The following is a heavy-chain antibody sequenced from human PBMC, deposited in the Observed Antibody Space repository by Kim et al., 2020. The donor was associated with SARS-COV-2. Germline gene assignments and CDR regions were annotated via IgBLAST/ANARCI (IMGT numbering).Heavy chain of an antibody. CDR3: ARETSSYDSSGYYYYAFDI. D-gene: IGHD3-22*01. CDR1: GFTVSSNY. CDR2: IYSGGST. Sequence: GGSLRLSCAASGFTVSSNYMSWVRQAPGKGLEWVSVIYSGGSTYYADSVKGRFTISRDNSKNTLYLQMNSLRAEDTAVYYCARETSSYDSSGYYYYAFDIWGQGTMVTVSS. V-gene: IGHV3-66*01. J-gene: IGHJ3*02.